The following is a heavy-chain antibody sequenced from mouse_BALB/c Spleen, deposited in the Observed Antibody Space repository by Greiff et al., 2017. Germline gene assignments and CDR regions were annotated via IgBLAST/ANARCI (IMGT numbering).Heavy chain of an antibody. Sequence: VKLMESGAELMKPGASVKISCKATGYTFSSYWIEWVKQRPGHGLEWIGEILPGSGSTNYNEKFKGKATFTADTSSNTAYMQLSSLTSEDSAVYYCARKGGYAWFAYWGQGTLVTVSA. V-gene: IGHV1-9*01. J-gene: IGHJ3*01. CDR3: ARKGGYAWFAY. CDR1: GYTFSSYW. CDR2: ILPGSGST. D-gene: IGHD2-2*01.